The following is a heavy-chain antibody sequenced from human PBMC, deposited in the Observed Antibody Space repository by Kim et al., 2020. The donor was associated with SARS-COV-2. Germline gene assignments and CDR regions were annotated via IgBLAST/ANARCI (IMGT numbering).Heavy chain of an antibody. V-gene: IGHV3-23*01. CDR1: GFTFSTYG. J-gene: IGHJ4*02. CDR3: AKEGGFTKPYDY. Sequence: GGSLRLSCAASGFTFSTYGMNWVRQAPGKGLEWVSAISDSGGSTYYADSVKGRFTISRDNSRTTLYLQMNSLRAEDTAIYFCAKEGGFTKPYDYWGQGTL. D-gene: IGHD2-8*01. CDR2: ISDSGGST.